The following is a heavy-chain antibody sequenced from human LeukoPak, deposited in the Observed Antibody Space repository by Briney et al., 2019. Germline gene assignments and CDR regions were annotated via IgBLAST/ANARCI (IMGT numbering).Heavy chain of an antibody. D-gene: IGHD6-13*01. J-gene: IGHJ4*02. Sequence: ASVKVSCKASGYTFTHSYIHWVRQVPGQGLEWMGRINPISGGTTYPQKFQGRVTMTSDTSITTAYMELTRLTSDDTAVYYCARVLQQAPGGGGWGQGTLITVSS. CDR2: INPISGGT. CDR1: GYTFTHSY. CDR3: ARVLQQAPGGGG. V-gene: IGHV1-2*06.